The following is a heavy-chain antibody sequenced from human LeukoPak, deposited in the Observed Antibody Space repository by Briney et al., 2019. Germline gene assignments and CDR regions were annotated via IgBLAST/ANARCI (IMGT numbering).Heavy chain of an antibody. CDR1: GFPFSNSW. CDR3: AGGNSIDV. J-gene: IGHJ6*04. D-gene: IGHD3-16*01. CDR2: IKKDGSGI. V-gene: IGHV3-7*03. Sequence: GGSLRLSCVVSGFPFSNSWMYWVRQAPGKALEGVANIKKDGSGISYVDSVKGRFIISRDNAMNSLYLQMNSLRVEDTAVYFCAGGNSIDVWDKGTAVTVSS.